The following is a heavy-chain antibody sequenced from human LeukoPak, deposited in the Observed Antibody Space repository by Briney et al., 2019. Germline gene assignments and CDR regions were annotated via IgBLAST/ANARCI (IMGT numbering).Heavy chain of an antibody. J-gene: IGHJ4*02. D-gene: IGHD1-26*01. CDR1: GGSISSYY. CDR2: IYYSGST. Sequence: SETLSLTCTVSGGSISSYYWSWIRQPPGKGLEWIGYIYYSGSTNYNPSLKSRVTISVDTSKNQFSLKLSSVTAADTAVYYCASGSSVGAIDYWGQGTLVTVSS. CDR3: ASGSSVGAIDY. V-gene: IGHV4-59*01.